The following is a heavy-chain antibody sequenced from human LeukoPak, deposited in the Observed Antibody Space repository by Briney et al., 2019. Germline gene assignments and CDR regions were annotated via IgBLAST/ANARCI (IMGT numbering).Heavy chain of an antibody. CDR2: IRSRSAGGTT. CDR3: STGGGTHDY. CDR1: GLTLNNAW. D-gene: IGHD2-15*01. Sequence: GGPLRLSCAASGLTLNNAWMSWVRQAPGKGLEWVGRIRSRSAGGTTDYGAPVKGRFTISRDDSKNTLYLQMNSLKTEDTAVYYCSTGGGTHDYWGQGTLVTVSS. J-gene: IGHJ4*02. V-gene: IGHV3-15*01.